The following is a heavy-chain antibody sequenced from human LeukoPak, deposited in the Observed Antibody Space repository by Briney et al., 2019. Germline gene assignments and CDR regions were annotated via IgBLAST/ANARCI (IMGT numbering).Heavy chain of an antibody. Sequence: SETLSLTCTVSGGSITSYYWSWIRQPPGKGLEWIGYIHYSGNTSYNSSLKSRVTISVDTSKNQFSLKLSSVTAADTAVYYCARLTAWNGYYDAFDIWGQGTMVTVSS. CDR3: ARLTAWNGYYDAFDI. V-gene: IGHV4-59*01. D-gene: IGHD3-3*01. J-gene: IGHJ3*02. CDR2: IHYSGNT. CDR1: GGSITSYY.